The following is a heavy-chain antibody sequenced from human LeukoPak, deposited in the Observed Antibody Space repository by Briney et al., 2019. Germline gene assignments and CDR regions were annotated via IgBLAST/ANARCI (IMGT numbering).Heavy chain of an antibody. J-gene: IGHJ5*02. V-gene: IGHV4-39*01. D-gene: IGHD2-15*01. CDR3: ARQAIGYCSGGSCHNWFDP. CDR1: GGSISSSSYY. CDR2: IYYSGST. Sequence: SSETLSLTCTVSGGSISSSSYYWGWIRQPPGKGLEWIGSIYYSGSTYYNPSLKSRVTISVDTSKNQFPLKLSSVTAADTAVYYGARQAIGYCSGGSCHNWFDPWGQGTLVTVSS.